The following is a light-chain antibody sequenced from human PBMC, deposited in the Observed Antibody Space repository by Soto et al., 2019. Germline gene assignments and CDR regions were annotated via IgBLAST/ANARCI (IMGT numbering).Light chain of an antibody. CDR1: QSVSSTY. CDR3: QQYGSSPGT. V-gene: IGKV3-20*01. J-gene: IGKJ1*01. Sequence: EIVLTQSPGTLSLSPGESATLSCRASQSVSSTYLAWYQQKPGQAPRLLIYGASSRATGIPDRFSGSGSGTDVTLTISRLEPEDVAAYYCQQYGSSPGTFGQGTKVEIK. CDR2: GAS.